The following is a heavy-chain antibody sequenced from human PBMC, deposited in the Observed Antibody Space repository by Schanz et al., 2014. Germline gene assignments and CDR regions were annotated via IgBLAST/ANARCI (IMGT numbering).Heavy chain of an antibody. Sequence: EVQLLESGGGLVEPGGSLRLSCAASGFSFSSYAMGWVRQARGKGLEWVSAMNESHSTIYYADSVRGRFTISRDNSKNTLYLQMNSLRAEDTAVYYCAKDRSWDYDSSGYFDYWGQGTLXTVSS. D-gene: IGHD3-22*01. CDR2: MNESHSTI. V-gene: IGHV3-23*01. CDR1: GFSFSSYA. J-gene: IGHJ4*02. CDR3: AKDRSWDYDSSGYFDY.